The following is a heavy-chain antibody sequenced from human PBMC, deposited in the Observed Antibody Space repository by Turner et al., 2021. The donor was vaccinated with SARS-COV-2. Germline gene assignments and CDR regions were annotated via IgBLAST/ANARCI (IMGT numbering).Heavy chain of an antibody. CDR2: IYGGGST. V-gene: IGHV3-53*02. J-gene: IGHJ4*02. Sequence: EVQLVDTVGGLIQPGGPLNLSFAASGFTVSSNYMSWVRQAPGKGLEWVSLIYGGGSTYYADSVKGRFTIARDNSKNHLYLQMKSMRADDTAVYLCAKGSDSSGYHEIDYWGQGTVVTVSS. CDR3: AKGSDSSGYHEIDY. D-gene: IGHD3-22*01. CDR1: GFTVSSNY.